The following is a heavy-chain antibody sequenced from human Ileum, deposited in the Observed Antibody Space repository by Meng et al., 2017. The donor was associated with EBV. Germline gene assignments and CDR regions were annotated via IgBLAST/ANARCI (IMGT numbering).Heavy chain of an antibody. Sequence: QLQPSGPRPVNPSQPLSLTCAITCDSVSCNRSAWNWIRQSPSRGLEWLGRTYYRSKWYNDYAVSVKSRITINPDTSKNQFSLQLNSVTPEDTAVYYCARDSSSSAYSPFDYWGQGTLVTVSS. D-gene: IGHD3-22*01. CDR3: ARDSSSSAYSPFDY. V-gene: IGHV6-1*01. CDR2: TYYRSKWYN. CDR1: CDSVSCNRSA. J-gene: IGHJ4*02.